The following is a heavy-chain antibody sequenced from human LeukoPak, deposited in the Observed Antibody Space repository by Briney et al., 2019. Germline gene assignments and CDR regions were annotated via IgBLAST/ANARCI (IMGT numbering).Heavy chain of an antibody. V-gene: IGHV1-24*01. CDR2: FDPVDGET. CDR3: AILLEDYAFSTGSAKDY. Sequence: ASVKVSCKVSGYSLTQLSMHWVRQGIGRGLEWMGGFDPVDGETIYAQKFQGRVTMTENTSTDTAYMELSSLRSDDTVVYYCAILLEDYAFSTGSAKDYWGQGTLVTVSS. D-gene: IGHD3-3*01. CDR1: GYSLTQLS. J-gene: IGHJ4*02.